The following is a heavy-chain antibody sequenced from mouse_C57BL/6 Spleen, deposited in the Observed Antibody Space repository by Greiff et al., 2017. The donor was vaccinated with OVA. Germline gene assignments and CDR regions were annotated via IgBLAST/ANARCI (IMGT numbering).Heavy chain of an antibody. J-gene: IGHJ1*03. CDR2: IYPGSGST. CDR1: GYTFTSYW. Sequence: QVQLQQPGAELVKPGASVKMSCKASGYTFTSYWITWVKQRPGQGLEWIGDIYPGSGSTNYNEKFKSKATLTVDTSSSTAYMQLSSLTSGDSAFNYCARAGGWYFEVWAQGPRSPSPQ. V-gene: IGHV1-55*01. D-gene: IGHD1-1*02. CDR3: ARAGGWYFEV.